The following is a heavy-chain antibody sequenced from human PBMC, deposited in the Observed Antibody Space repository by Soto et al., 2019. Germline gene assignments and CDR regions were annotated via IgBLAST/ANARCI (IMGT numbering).Heavy chain of an antibody. CDR1: GFTFSSYS. J-gene: IGHJ2*01. D-gene: IGHD2-8*01. CDR2: ISSSSSYI. Sequence: GALRLSCAASGFTFSSYSMNWVRQAPGKGLEWVSSISSSSSYIYYADSVKGRFTISRDNAKNSLYLQMNSLRAEDTAVYYCARXGLHPMEIHWYFDLWGRGTLVTVSS. V-gene: IGHV3-21*01. CDR3: ARXGLHPMEIHWYFDL.